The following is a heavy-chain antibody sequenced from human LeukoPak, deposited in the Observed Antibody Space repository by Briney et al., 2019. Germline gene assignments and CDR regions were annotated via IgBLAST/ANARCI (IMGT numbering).Heavy chain of an antibody. CDR3: ARGRDYGDDVGYYYYGMDV. Sequence: PGGSVRLSCAASGFTFSDYYMSWIRQAPGKGLEWVSYISSSSSYTNYADSVKGRFTISRDNAKNSLYLQMSSLRAEDTAVYYCARGRDYGDDVGYYYYGMDVWGQGTTVTVSS. D-gene: IGHD4-17*01. CDR2: ISSSSSYT. J-gene: IGHJ6*02. CDR1: GFTFSDYY. V-gene: IGHV3-11*05.